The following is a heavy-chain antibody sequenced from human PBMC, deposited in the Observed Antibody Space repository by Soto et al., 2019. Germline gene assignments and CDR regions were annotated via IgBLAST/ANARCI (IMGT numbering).Heavy chain of an antibody. J-gene: IGHJ6*02. D-gene: IGHD3-22*01. CDR3: AREGYYDSSGYPYGIDV. V-gene: IGHV3-30-3*01. CDR2: ISFDGSNQ. CDR1: GFNFSDYV. Sequence: PGGSLRLSCAASGFNFSDYVVHWVRQAPGRGLEWMAFISFDGSNQYYADFVKGRFTISRDNSRNMVYLQVESLTADDTAVYFCAREGYYDSSGYPYGIDVWGQGTRVTVSS.